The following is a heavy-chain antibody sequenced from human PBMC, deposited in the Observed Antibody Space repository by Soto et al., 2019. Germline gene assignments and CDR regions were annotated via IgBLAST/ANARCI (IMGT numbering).Heavy chain of an antibody. V-gene: IGHV4-61*08. Sequence: SETLSLTCTVSGGSVSGGGYSWAWIRQPPGKGLEWIGYVHHSGTTNYNPSVTSRVTISVDTSKNQFSLKLNSVTAADTAVYYCARVLLWXGELSYDRGYFYYGMDVWGQGTTVTVSS. D-gene: IGHD3-10*01. CDR1: GGSVSGGGYS. J-gene: IGHJ6*02. CDR3: ARVLLWXGELSYDRGYFYYGMDV. CDR2: VHHSGTT.